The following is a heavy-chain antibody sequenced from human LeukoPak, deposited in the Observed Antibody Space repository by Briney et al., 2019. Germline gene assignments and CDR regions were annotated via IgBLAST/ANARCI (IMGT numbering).Heavy chain of an antibody. D-gene: IGHD3-22*01. Sequence: ASVKVSCKASGYTFTSYDINWVRQATGQGLEWMEWMNPNSGNTGYAQKFQGRVTMTRNTSISTAYMELSSLRSEDTAVYYCASQIYSSGYVPAEYWGQGTLVTVSS. CDR3: ASQIYSSGYVPAEY. CDR1: GYTFTSYD. J-gene: IGHJ4*02. V-gene: IGHV1-8*01. CDR2: MNPNSGNT.